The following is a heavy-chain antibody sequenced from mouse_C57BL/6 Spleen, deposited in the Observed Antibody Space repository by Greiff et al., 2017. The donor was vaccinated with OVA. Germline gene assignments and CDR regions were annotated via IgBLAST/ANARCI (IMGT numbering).Heavy chain of an antibody. Sequence: EVKLVESGGGLVKPGGSLKLSCAASGFTFSDYGMHWVRQAPEKGLEWVAYISSGSSTIYYADTVKGRFTISRDNAKNTLFLQMTSLRSEDTAMYYCARTPWAYWGQGTLVTVSA. CDR2: ISSGSSTI. CDR3: ARTPWAY. J-gene: IGHJ3*01. V-gene: IGHV5-17*01. CDR1: GFTFSDYG.